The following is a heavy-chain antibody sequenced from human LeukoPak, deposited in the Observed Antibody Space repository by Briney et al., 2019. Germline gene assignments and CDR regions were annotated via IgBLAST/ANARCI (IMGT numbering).Heavy chain of an antibody. CDR2: INHSGST. D-gene: IGHD1-26*01. V-gene: IGHV4-34*01. CDR3: ARRLPLGGSYGY. Sequence: SETLSLTCAVYGGSFSGYYWSWIRQPPGKGLEWIGEINHSGSTNYNPSLKSRVTISVDTSKNQFSLKLSSVTAADTAVYYCARRLPLGGSYGYWGQGTLVTVSS. CDR1: GGSFSGYY. J-gene: IGHJ4*02.